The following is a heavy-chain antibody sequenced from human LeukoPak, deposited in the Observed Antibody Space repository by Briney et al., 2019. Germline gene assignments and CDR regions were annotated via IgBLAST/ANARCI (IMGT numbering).Heavy chain of an antibody. CDR3: ARAGTMVRGSYYYYMDV. V-gene: IGHV1-18*01. CDR2: ISAYNGNT. CDR1: GYTFTNYA. D-gene: IGHD3-10*01. J-gene: IGHJ6*03. Sequence: ASVKVSCKASGYTFTNYAISWVRQAPGQGLEWMGWISAYNGNTKYSQNLQGRVTMTTDTSTSTAYMELRSLRSDDTAVYYCARAGTMVRGSYYYYMDVWGKGTTVSVSS.